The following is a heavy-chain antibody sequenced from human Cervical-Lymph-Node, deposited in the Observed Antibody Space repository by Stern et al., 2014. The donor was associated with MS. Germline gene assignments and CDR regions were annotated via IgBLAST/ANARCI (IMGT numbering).Heavy chain of an antibody. CDR1: GYSFTANW. V-gene: IGHV5-51*01. J-gene: IGHJ4*02. CDR2: ISRGDSDP. Sequence: VQLGQSGAEVKKPGESLKISCKGSGYSFTANWLAWVRQMPGKGLEWMGIISRGDSDPRYSPSFHGQVTISADKSISTAYLQWSSLKASDTAMYYCARDYGDYAFDYWGQGTLVTVSS. D-gene: IGHD4-17*01. CDR3: ARDYGDYAFDY.